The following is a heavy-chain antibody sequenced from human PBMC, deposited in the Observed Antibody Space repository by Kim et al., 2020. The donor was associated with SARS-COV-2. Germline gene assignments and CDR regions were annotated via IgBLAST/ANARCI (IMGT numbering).Heavy chain of an antibody. V-gene: IGHV3-33*06. CDR3: AKGLLVGSRPSCC. CDR2: IWYDGSNK. CDR1: GFTFSSYG. J-gene: IGHJ4*02. D-gene: IGHD2-15*01. Sequence: GGSLRLSCAASGFTFSSYGMHWVRQAPAKGLEWVAVIWYDGSNKYYADSVKGRFTISRDNSKNTLYLQMNSLRAEDTAVYYCAKGLLVGSRPSCCWGQGTLVTVSS.